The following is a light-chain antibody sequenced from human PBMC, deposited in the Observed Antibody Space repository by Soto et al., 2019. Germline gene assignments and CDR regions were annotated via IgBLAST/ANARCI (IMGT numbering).Light chain of an antibody. Sequence: DIQMTQSPSALSASVGDRFTITCRASQNIGIYLHWYQQKPGKAPELLIFAASSLRSGVPSRFSGSGSGTDFTLTISSLQPEDFATYYCQQSYSTPPFIFGPGTKVDIK. CDR1: QNIGIY. CDR2: AAS. V-gene: IGKV1-39*01. CDR3: QQSYSTPPFI. J-gene: IGKJ3*01.